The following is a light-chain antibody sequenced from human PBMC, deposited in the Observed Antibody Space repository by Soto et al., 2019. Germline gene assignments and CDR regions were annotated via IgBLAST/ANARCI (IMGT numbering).Light chain of an antibody. CDR3: HHFNTWPPKA. J-gene: IGKJ1*01. CDR2: GAS. V-gene: IGKV3-15*01. Sequence: IVITQSPSTLSVSPGERVTLSCRASQSVRSNLAWYQQKPGQAPRLLIYGASTRATGIPARFSGSGSGTEFTLTISGLQSEDVAVYYCHHFNTWPPKAFGQGTKVDTK. CDR1: QSVRSN.